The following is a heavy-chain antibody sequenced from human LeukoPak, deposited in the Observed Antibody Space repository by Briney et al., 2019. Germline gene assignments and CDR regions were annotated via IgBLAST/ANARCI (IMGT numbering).Heavy chain of an antibody. J-gene: IGHJ1*01. CDR1: GYTFTSYA. CDR2: INTNTGNP. V-gene: IGHV7-4-1*02. CDR3: ARGPAVLLWFGESLQIQH. D-gene: IGHD3-10*01. Sequence: ASVKVSCKASGYTFTSYAMNWVRQAPGQGLEWMGWINTNTGNPTYAQGFTGRFVFSLDTSVSTAYLQISSLKAEDTAVYYCARGPAVLLWFGESLQIQHWGQGTLVTVSS.